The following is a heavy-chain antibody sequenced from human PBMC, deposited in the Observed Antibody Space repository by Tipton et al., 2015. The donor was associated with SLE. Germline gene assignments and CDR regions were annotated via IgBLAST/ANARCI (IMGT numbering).Heavy chain of an antibody. Sequence: TLSLTCAVSGGSISSGGYSWSWIRQPPGKGLEWIGYIYHSGSTYYNPSLKSRVTISVGRSKNQFSLKLSSVTAADTAVYYCARDGVYSSFWGQGTLVTVSS. J-gene: IGHJ4*02. CDR1: GGSISSGGYS. CDR3: ARDGVYSSF. V-gene: IGHV4-30-2*01. CDR2: IYHSGST. D-gene: IGHD6-6*01.